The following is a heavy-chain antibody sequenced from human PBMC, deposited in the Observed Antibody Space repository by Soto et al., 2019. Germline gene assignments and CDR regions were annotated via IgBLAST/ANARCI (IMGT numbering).Heavy chain of an antibody. CDR3: ARELNTDTSAYYSFAF. CDR2: VGTNNADT. CDR1: GYGFTAYG. V-gene: IGHV1-18*01. Sequence: ASVKVSCKTSGYGFTAYGLAWLRQAPGQRPEWLGWVGTNNADTNYAQKFQDRVTMTTDRSTTTTYMELRSLRYDDTAVYYCARELNTDTSAYYSFAFWGQGTLVTVSS. D-gene: IGHD3-22*01. J-gene: IGHJ4*02.